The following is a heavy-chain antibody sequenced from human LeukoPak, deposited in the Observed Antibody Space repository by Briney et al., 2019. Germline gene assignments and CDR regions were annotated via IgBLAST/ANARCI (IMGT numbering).Heavy chain of an antibody. J-gene: IGHJ6*03. CDR1: GYTFTSYG. CDR2: ISAYNGNT. V-gene: IGHV1-18*01. CDR3: ARDVYYYDSSGYSHRDYYYYYYMDV. D-gene: IGHD3-22*01. Sequence: ASVKVSCKASGYTFTSYGISWVRQAPGQGLEWMGWISAYNGNTNYAQKLQGRVTMTTDTSTSTAYMELRSLRSDDTAVYYCARDVYYYDSSGYSHRDYYYYYYMDVWGKGTTVTVSS.